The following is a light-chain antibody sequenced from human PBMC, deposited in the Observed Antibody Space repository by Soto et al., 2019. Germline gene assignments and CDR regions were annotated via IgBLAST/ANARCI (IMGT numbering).Light chain of an antibody. J-gene: IGKJ5*01. Sequence: EIVLTQSPATLSLSPGERDTLSCRASQSVDTYLAWYQQKPGQAPRLLIYDASRRATGIPDRFSGSGSGTDFNITISSLVPVDFALYYWQQLDNWPTFGQGTRLEIK. CDR3: QQLDNWPT. V-gene: IGKV3-11*01. CDR1: QSVDTY. CDR2: DAS.